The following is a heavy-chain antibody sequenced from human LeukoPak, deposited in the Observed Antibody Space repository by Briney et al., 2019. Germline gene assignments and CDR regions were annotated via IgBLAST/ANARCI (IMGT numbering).Heavy chain of an antibody. V-gene: IGHV3-23*01. CDR3: AKTDGYFDR. D-gene: IGHD3-9*01. CDR2: GETT. Sequence: GETTYYSDSVKGRFTISRDNSKNTLFLQMNSLRVEDAAMYYCAKTDGYFDRWGQGTLVAVSS. J-gene: IGHJ1*01.